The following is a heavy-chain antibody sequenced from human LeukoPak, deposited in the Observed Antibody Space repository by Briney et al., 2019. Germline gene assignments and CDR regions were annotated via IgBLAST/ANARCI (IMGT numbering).Heavy chain of an antibody. D-gene: IGHD5-12*01. V-gene: IGHV4-34*01. CDR3: ARHPYSGYDFPLDY. CDR1: GGSFSGYY. J-gene: IGHJ4*02. Sequence: SETLSLTCAVYGGSFSGYYWSWIRQPPGKGLEWIGEINHSGSTNYNPSLKSQVTISVDTSKNQFSLKLSSVTAADTAVYYCARHPYSGYDFPLDYWGQGTLVTVSS. CDR2: INHSGST.